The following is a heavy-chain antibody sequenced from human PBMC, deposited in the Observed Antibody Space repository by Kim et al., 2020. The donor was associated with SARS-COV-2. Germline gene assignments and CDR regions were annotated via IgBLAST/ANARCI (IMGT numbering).Heavy chain of an antibody. V-gene: IGHV3-23*01. D-gene: IGHD6-13*01. CDR3: AKDQAVWAVAAGTYDY. CDR2: ISGSGSNT. J-gene: IGHJ4*02. CDR1: GFSFSNYA. Sequence: GGSLRLSCVASGFSFSNYAMSWVRQAPGKGLEWVSVISGSGSNTDYADSVKGRFTVSRDNSKNTVYLEMSSLRGEDTAVYYCAKDQAVWAVAAGTYDYWGQGTLVTVSS.